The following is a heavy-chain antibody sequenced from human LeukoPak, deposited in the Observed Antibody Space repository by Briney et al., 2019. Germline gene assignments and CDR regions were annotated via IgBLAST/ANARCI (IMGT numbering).Heavy chain of an antibody. D-gene: IGHD2-2*01. CDR2: IYYSGST. CDR3: ARVRGYCSSTSCYEGYYFDY. J-gene: IGHJ4*02. Sequence: SETLSLTCTVSGGSISSSSYYWGWIRQPPGKGLEWIGSIYYSGSTYYNPSLKSRVTISVDTSKNQFSLKLSSVTAADTAVYYCARVRGYCSSTSCYEGYYFDYWGQGTLVTVSS. CDR1: GGSISSSSYY. V-gene: IGHV4-39*07.